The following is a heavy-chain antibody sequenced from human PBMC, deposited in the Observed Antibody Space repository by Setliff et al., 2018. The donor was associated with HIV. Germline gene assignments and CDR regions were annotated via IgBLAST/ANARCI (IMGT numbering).Heavy chain of an antibody. CDR3: ARGGVRGYSYGEAFDI. V-gene: IGHV1-69*13. CDR1: GGSFNTYA. Sequence: SVKVSCKSPGGSFNTYAINWVRQAPGQGLEWMGGIISIFDKANYAQKFHGRLTITADGSTRTVYMELNSLGSGDTAVYYCARGGVRGYSYGEAFDIWGQGTLVTVSS. CDR2: IISIFDKA. J-gene: IGHJ3*02. D-gene: IGHD5-18*01.